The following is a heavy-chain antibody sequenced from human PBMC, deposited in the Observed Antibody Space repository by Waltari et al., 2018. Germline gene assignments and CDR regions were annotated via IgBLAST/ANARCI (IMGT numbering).Heavy chain of an antibody. J-gene: IGHJ5*02. Sequence: QVQLVQSGAEVKKPGASVKVSCKVSGYTLTELSMHWVRQAPGKGLEWMGGCDPEDGETIYAQKFQGRVTMTEDTSTDTAYMELSSLRSEDTAVYYCATKAYYYDSSGYYYVGWFDPWGQGTLVTVSS. CDR1: GYTLTELS. CDR3: ATKAYYYDSSGYYYVGWFDP. V-gene: IGHV1-24*01. D-gene: IGHD3-22*01. CDR2: CDPEDGET.